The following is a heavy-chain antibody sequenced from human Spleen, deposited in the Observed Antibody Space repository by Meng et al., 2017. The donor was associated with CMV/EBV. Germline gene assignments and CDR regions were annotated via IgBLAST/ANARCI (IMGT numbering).Heavy chain of an antibody. CDR2: VNPRGGDT. CDR1: GYSFSSYY. Sequence: ASVKVSCKASGYSFSSYYIHWVRQAPGQGLEWMGTVNPRGGDTSNAQKFQGRVTMTRDTSTSTVYMELGSLRSEGTALYYCARQDQLLFGGAFDVWGQGTMVTVSS. D-gene: IGHD2-21*02. V-gene: IGHV1-46*01. J-gene: IGHJ3*01. CDR3: ARQDQLLFGGAFDV.